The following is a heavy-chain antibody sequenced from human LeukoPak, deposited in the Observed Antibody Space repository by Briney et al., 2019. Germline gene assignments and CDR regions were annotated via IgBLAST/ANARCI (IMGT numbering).Heavy chain of an antibody. D-gene: IGHD1-26*01. CDR3: ASRIVGTPDYFDY. CDR1: GFTFSNYW. CDR2: INQDGSDK. Sequence: GGSLRLSCAASGFTFSNYWMSWVRQAPGKGLEWVANINQDGSDKYHVDSVKGRFTISRDNAKNSLYLQMNSLRAEDTAVYYCASRIVGTPDYFDYWGLGTLVTVSS. J-gene: IGHJ4*02. V-gene: IGHV3-7*01.